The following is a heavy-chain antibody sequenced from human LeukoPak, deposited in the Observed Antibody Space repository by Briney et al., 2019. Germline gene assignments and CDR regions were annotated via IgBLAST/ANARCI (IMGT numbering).Heavy chain of an antibody. CDR2: ISWNSGSI. J-gene: IGHJ4*02. CDR1: GFTFDDYA. CDR3: ARDTSPFMVRGVIVYFDY. D-gene: IGHD3-10*01. V-gene: IGHV3-9*01. Sequence: GGSLRLSCAASGFTFDDYAMHWVRQAPGKGLEWVSGISWNSGSIGYADSVKGRFTISRDNAKNSLYLQMNSLRAEDTAVYYCARDTSPFMVRGVIVYFDYWGQGTLVTVSS.